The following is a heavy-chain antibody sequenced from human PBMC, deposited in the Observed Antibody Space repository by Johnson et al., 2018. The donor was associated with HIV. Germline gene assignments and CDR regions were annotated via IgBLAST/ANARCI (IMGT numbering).Heavy chain of an antibody. V-gene: IGHV3-13*01. CDR2: IGTAGDT. CDR1: GFTFSSYD. Sequence: ESGGGVVQPGRSLRLSCAASGFTFSSYDMHWVRKATGKGLEWVSAIGTAGDTYYPGSVKGRFTISRDNAKNSLYLQMNSLRAEDTSLYYWAKDIEWELQNDAFDIWGQGTMVTVSS. CDR3: AKDIEWELQNDAFDI. D-gene: IGHD1-26*01. J-gene: IGHJ3*02.